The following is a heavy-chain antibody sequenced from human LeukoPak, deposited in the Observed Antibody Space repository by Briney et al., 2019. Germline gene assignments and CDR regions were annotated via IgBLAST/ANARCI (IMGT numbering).Heavy chain of an antibody. CDR2: ISSSGSTI. J-gene: IGHJ4*02. D-gene: IGHD3-3*01. CDR3: AKDVPITIFGVVPPYFDY. V-gene: IGHV3-11*01. CDR1: GFTFSDYY. Sequence: KPGGSLRLSCAASGFTFSDYYMSWIRQAPGKGLEWVSYISSSGSTIYYADSVKGRFTISRDNAKNTLYLQMNSLRAEDTAVYYCAKDVPITIFGVVPPYFDYWGQGTLVTVSS.